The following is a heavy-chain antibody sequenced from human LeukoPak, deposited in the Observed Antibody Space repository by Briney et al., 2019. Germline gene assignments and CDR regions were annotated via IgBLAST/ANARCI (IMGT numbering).Heavy chain of an antibody. D-gene: IGHD4-17*01. V-gene: IGHV1-2*06. CDR2: INPNSGAT. CDR3: ARDEQGGTTGGLGY. Sequence: ASVKVSCKASGYTFTSYHMHWVRQAPGQGLEWVGRINPNSGATHYPQKFQGRVTMTRDTSINTAYLELNSLRSDDTAIYYCARDEQGGTTGGLGYWGQGTLVTVS. J-gene: IGHJ4*02. CDR1: GYTFTSYH.